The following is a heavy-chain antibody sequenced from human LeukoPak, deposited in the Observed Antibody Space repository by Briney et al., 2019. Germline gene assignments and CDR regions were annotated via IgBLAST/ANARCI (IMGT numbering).Heavy chain of an antibody. V-gene: IGHV1-2*02. J-gene: IGHJ5*02. D-gene: IGHD3-3*01. CDR3: ARLDYWRLWFDP. CDR1: GYTFTGYY. CDR2: INPNSGGT. Sequence: ASVKVSCKASGYTFTGYYMHCVRQAPGQGLEWMGWINPNSGGTNYAQKFQGRVTMTRDTSISTAYMELSRLRSDDTAVYYCARLDYWRLWFDPWGQGTLVTVSS.